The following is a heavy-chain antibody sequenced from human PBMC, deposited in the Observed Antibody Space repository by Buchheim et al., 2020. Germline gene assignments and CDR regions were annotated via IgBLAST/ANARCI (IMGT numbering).Heavy chain of an antibody. V-gene: IGHV3-7*03. CDR1: GLTFSSYW. CDR3: ARHGVYTFDF. CDR2: INPDGRDI. D-gene: IGHD5/OR15-5a*01. Sequence: EVQLLESGGGLVQPGGSLRLFCAASGLTFSSYWMGWVRQTPGKGLEWVANINPDGRDIYYLDSVKGRFTISRDHAKKSLYLEMNSLRAEDTAMYYCARHGVYTFDFWGQGTL. J-gene: IGHJ5*01.